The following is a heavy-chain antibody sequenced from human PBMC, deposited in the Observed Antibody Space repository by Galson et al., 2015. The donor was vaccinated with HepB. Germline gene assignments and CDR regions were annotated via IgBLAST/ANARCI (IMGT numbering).Heavy chain of an antibody. CDR1: GFTFTNVR. J-gene: IGHJ3*01. CDR2: IRSRTAGGAT. Sequence: SKRPSCAASGFTFTNVRLNSVRRPPGKGVDWVGRIRSRTAGGATENATPVQGRFTISRDAAKNTLKLQRNSLRFEDTAEYYCATDSVVGTIVFNTFHVWGQGTMVTVSS. CDR3: ATDSVVGTIVFNTFHV. D-gene: IGHD1-26*01. V-gene: IGHV3-15*07.